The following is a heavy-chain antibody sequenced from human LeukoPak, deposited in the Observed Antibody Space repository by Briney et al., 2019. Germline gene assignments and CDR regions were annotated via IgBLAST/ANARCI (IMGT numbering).Heavy chain of an antibody. J-gene: IGHJ6*03. CDR2: IYYSGST. CDR3: ARLSAGYCSSTSCPYYYYYYYMDV. Sequence: SETLSLTCTVSGGSISSSSYYWGWIRQPPGKGLEWIGSIYYSGSTYYNPSLKSRATISVDTSKNQFSLKLSSVTAADTAVYYCARLSAGYCSSTSCPYYYYYYYMDVWGKGTTVTVSS. CDR1: GGSISSSSYY. V-gene: IGHV4-39*01. D-gene: IGHD2-2*01.